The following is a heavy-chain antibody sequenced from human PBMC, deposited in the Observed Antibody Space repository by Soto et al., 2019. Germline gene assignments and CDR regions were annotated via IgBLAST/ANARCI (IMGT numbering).Heavy chain of an antibody. V-gene: IGHV3-53*02. CDR2: IYSDGRT. CDR3: ATLSHCINISCDFDR. J-gene: IGHJ4*02. D-gene: IGHD2-8*01. CDR1: GLTVSSNY. Sequence: DVQLVESGGGLIQPGGSLRLSCAASGLTVSSNYMSWIRQAPGKGLEWVSVIYSDGRTYYAASVKGRFTIARDSTKNTLNLQMNSLLSEDTAIEYCATLSHCINISCDFDRWGQGTLVTVAS.